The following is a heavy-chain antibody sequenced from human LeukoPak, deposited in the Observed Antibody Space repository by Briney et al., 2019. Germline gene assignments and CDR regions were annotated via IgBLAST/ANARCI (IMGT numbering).Heavy chain of an antibody. D-gene: IGHD6-19*01. CDR1: GFTFDDYA. Sequence: PGGSLRLSCAASGFTFDDYAMHWVRQAPGKGLEWVSGISWNSGSIGYADSVKGRFTISRDNAKNSLYLQMNSLRAEDTALYYCAKDNFATIAVAGPDAFDIWGQGTMVTVSS. CDR3: AKDNFATIAVAGPDAFDI. V-gene: IGHV3-9*01. CDR2: ISWNSGSI. J-gene: IGHJ3*02.